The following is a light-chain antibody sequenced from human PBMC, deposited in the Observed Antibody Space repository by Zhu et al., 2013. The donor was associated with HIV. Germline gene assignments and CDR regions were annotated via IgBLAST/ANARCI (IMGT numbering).Light chain of an antibody. J-gene: IGKJ4*01. Sequence: EIVMTQSPATLSVSPGETATLSCRASQSVSNNLAWYQQKPGQAPRLLIYGASTGATGIPARFSGSGSETDFTLSISRLEPEDFAVYYCQQYGTSPLTFGGGTTVEIK. CDR2: GAS. CDR1: QSVSNN. CDR3: QQYGTSPLT. V-gene: IGKV3-15*01.